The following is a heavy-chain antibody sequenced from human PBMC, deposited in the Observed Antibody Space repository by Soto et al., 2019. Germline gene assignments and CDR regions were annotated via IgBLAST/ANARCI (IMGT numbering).Heavy chain of an antibody. CDR1: GGTFSSYA. Sequence: SVKVSCKASGGTFSSYAISWVRQAPGQGLEWMGGIIPIFGTANYAQKFQGRVTITADESTSTAYMELSSLRSEDTAVYYCARSRPPAQGHFAYWGQGTLVTVSS. V-gene: IGHV1-69*13. CDR2: IIPIFGTA. D-gene: IGHD6-13*01. J-gene: IGHJ4*02. CDR3: ARSRPPAQGHFAY.